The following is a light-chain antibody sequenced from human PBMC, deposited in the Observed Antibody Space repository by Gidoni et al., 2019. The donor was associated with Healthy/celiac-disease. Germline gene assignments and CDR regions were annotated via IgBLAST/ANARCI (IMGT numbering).Light chain of an antibody. CDR3: KQYNSYSLT. J-gene: IGKJ4*01. V-gene: IGKV1-5*03. CDR1: QSISSW. Sequence: DIQMTQSPSTLSASVGDRGTITCRASQSISSWLAWYQQKPGKATKLLIYKASSLESGVPSRFSGSGSGTECTLTISSLQPDDFATYYCKQYNSYSLTFGGGTKVEIK. CDR2: KAS.